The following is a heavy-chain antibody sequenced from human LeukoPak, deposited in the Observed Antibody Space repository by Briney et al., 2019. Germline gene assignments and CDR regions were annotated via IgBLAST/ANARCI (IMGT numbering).Heavy chain of an antibody. CDR3: AKDIGSGYISWYFDL. Sequence: GGSLRLSCAASGFPFSSYAMSWVRQAPGEGLEWVSGISDSGGSTYYADSVKGRFTISRDNSKNTLYLQMNSLRAEDTAVYYCAKDIGSGYISWYFDLWGRGTLVTVSS. CDR2: ISDSGGST. D-gene: IGHD5-12*01. CDR1: GFPFSSYA. V-gene: IGHV3-23*01. J-gene: IGHJ2*01.